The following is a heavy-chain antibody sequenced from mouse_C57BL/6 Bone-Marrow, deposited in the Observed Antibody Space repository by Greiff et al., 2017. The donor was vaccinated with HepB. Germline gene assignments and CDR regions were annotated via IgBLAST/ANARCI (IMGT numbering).Heavy chain of an antibody. CDR1: GYTFTEYT. CDR3: ARPYY. CDR2: IDPSDSYT. Sequence: QVQLQQSGAELVKPGASVKLSCKASGYTFTEYTIHWVKQRPGQGLEWIGVIDPSDSYTNYNQKFKGKATLTVDTSSSTDYMQLSSLTSEDSAVYYCARPYYWGRGTLVTVSA. V-gene: IGHV1-59*01. J-gene: IGHJ3*01.